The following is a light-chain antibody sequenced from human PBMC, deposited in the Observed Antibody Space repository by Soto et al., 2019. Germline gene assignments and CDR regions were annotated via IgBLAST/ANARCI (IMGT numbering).Light chain of an antibody. Sequence: AIRMTQSPSSFSASTGDRVTITCRTSQGISSYLAWYQQKPGKAPKLLIYAASTLQSGVTSRCSGGVSGTDFTLTIRCLQPEECATYDCPQYFRYLSLTFGGGTNVEIK. CDR2: AAS. J-gene: IGKJ4*01. CDR1: QGISSY. V-gene: IGKV1-8*01. CDR3: PQYFRYLSLT.